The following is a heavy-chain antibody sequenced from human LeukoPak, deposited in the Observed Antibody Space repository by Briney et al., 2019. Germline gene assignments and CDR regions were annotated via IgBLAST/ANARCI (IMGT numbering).Heavy chain of an antibody. Sequence: ASVKVSCKASGYTFTSYAMHWVRQAPGQRLEWMGWINAGNGNTKYSQKFQGRVTITRDTSASTAYMELSSLRPEDTAVYYCARDRAPITMVRGVINWFDPWGQGTLVTVSS. CDR2: INAGNGNT. J-gene: IGHJ5*02. CDR1: GYTFTSYA. D-gene: IGHD3-10*01. CDR3: ARDRAPITMVRGVINWFDP. V-gene: IGHV1-3*01.